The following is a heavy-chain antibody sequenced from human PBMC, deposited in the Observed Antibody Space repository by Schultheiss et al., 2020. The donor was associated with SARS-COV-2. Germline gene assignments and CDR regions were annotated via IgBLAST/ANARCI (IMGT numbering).Heavy chain of an antibody. V-gene: IGHV3-33*01. CDR3: ALLHNYDFWSGITFDY. D-gene: IGHD3-3*01. CDR1: GFTFSTYG. CDR2: IWYDGSKK. Sequence: GGSLRLSCAASGFTFSTYGMHWVRQAPGKGLEWVAVIWYDGSKKYYADSVKGRFTISRDNSKNTLYLQMNSLRAEDTAVYYCALLHNYDFWSGITFDYWGQGTLVTVSS. J-gene: IGHJ4*02.